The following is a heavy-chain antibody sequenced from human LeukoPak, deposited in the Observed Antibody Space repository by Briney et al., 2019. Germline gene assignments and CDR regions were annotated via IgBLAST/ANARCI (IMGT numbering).Heavy chain of an antibody. J-gene: IGHJ4*02. Sequence: GGSLRLSCAVSGFSFRTSWMSWVRQAPEKGLEWVANINQDGSQKYYVDSVEGRFTISRDNAKNSLYVDMNSLRAEDTAVYYCARAPVYCSGASCRLYFDYWGQGNLVTVSS. CDR3: ARAPVYCSGASCRLYFDY. CDR1: GFSFRTSW. V-gene: IGHV3-7*04. D-gene: IGHD2-15*01. CDR2: INQDGSQK.